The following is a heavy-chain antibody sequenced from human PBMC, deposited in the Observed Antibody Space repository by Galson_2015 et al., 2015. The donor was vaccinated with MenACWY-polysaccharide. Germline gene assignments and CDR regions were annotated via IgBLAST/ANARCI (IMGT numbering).Heavy chain of an antibody. CDR2: VRPYNGHT. V-gene: IGHV1-18*01. J-gene: IGHJ5*02. Sequence: SVKVSCKASGYNFTTYGINWVRQAPGERLEWMGWVRPYNGHTNYVQKFQGRITMTTDTSTSTAYMELRSLRPDDTAVYFCARDRGYCKCATCSLGWFDPWGQGTLVTDSS. CDR1: GYNFTTYG. CDR3: ARDRGYCKCATCSLGWFDP. D-gene: IGHD3-22*01.